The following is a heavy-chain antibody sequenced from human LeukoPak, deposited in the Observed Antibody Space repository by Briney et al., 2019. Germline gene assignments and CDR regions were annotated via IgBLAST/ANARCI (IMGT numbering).Heavy chain of an antibody. CDR1: RSTFKTYD. J-gene: IGHJ6*03. CDR3: ARGLLGYYYYYMDV. Sequence: ASVKVSCKASRSTFKTYDIHWVRQTRGQGLEWMAWMNPKTGTTGYATTFQGRISMTSNTSISTAYMELSSARPEDTGIYYCARGLLGYYYYYMDVWGEGTTVTVSS. CDR2: MNPKTGTT. D-gene: IGHD2-21*01. V-gene: IGHV1-8*01.